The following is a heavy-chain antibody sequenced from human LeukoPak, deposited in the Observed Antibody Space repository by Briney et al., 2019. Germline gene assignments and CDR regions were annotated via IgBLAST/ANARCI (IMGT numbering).Heavy chain of an antibody. V-gene: IGHV3-7*01. J-gene: IGHJ4*02. CDR2: IYQGGSDK. D-gene: IGHD1-14*01. Sequence: PGGSLRLSCAASGFTFSGHWMSWVRQAPGKGLEWEANIYQGGSDKYYVDSVKGRFTISRDNANNLLYLQMNSLRGEDTAVYYCTRDRSRAEDDWGQGTLVTVSS. CDR1: GFTFSGHW. CDR3: TRDRSRAEDD.